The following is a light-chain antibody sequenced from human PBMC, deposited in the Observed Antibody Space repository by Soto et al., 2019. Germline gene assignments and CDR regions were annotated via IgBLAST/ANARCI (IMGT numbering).Light chain of an antibody. Sequence: EIVMTQSPATLSVSPGERATLSCRASQSVSSNLAWYQQKPGQAPRLLIYGASTRATGIPARFSGSGSGTEFTPTISSLRFEDFAVYYCQQYNNGRELILGGGTKVNIK. CDR1: QSVSSN. CDR2: GAS. J-gene: IGKJ4*01. V-gene: IGKV3-15*01. CDR3: QQYNNGRELI.